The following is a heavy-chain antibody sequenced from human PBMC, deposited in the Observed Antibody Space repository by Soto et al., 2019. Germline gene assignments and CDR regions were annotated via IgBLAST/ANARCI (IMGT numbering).Heavy chain of an antibody. V-gene: IGHV3-53*01. CDR1: GFTVSNNY. D-gene: IGHD6-25*01. CDR3: ATQRGGGGY. CDR2: IYSGGYT. J-gene: IGHJ4*02. Sequence: EVQLVESGGGLIQPGGSLRLSCAVSGFTVSNNYMSWVRQAPGKGLEGVSVIYSGGYTAYGDSVKGRFTISRDNSNKPLYLQKNGRGAAHPAVYYWATQRGGGGYWGQGTLVTVSS.